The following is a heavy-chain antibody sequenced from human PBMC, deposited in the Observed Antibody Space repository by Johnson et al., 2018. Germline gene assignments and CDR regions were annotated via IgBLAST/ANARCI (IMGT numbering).Heavy chain of an antibody. D-gene: IGHD3-22*01. CDR1: GFTFSDYY. Sequence: QVQLVQSGGGLVKPGGSLRLSCAASGFTFSDYYMSWIRQAPGKGLEWVSYISSSGSTIYYADSVKGRFTISRDNAKNSLYLQMNSRRAEDTAVYYWAKEKADSSGYYYDYYGMDVWGQGTTVTVS. V-gene: IGHV3-11*04. CDR2: ISSSGSTI. CDR3: AKEKADSSGYYYDYYGMDV. J-gene: IGHJ6*02.